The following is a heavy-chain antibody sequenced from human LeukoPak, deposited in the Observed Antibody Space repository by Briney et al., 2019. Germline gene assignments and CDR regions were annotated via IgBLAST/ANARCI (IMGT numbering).Heavy chain of an antibody. J-gene: IGHJ4*02. CDR3: ARRANPGNYYYDSSGSQEI. D-gene: IGHD3-22*01. Sequence: SQTLSLTCAVSGGSISSSGYCWSWIRHPPGKGLEWIGYIYDSGSNYYNPSLKSRVTISVDRSKNQFSLKPSSVTAADTAVYYCARRANPGNYYYDSSGSQEIWGQGTLVTVSS. CDR2: IYDSGSN. CDR1: GGSISSSGYC. V-gene: IGHV4-30-2*01.